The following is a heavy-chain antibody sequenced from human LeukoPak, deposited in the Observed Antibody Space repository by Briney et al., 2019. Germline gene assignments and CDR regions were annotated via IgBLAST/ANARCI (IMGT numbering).Heavy chain of an antibody. CDR1: GFTVSSNY. V-gene: IGHV3-53*05. J-gene: IGHJ4*02. CDR3: ATGVYDILTGLTNFDY. Sequence: PGGSLRLSCAASGFTVSSNYMTWVRQAPGKGLEWVSVIYRGGSTYYADSVKGRFTLSRDNSKNTLYLQMNSLRAEDTAVYYCATGVYDILTGLTNFDYWGQGTLVTVSS. CDR2: IYRGGST. D-gene: IGHD3-9*01.